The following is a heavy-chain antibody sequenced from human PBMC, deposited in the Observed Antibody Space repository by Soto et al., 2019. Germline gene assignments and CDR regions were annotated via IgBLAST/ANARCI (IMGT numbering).Heavy chain of an antibody. Sequence: PSETLSLTCTVSGDSVSSVGFHWSWLRRPPVKGLEWIGYIYNGCSTYYRRSRESRMHMSLDATRNRYSLRLTSVTAADTAVYFCARAPVGLDTISYFDYWGQGKLVTVSS. J-gene: IGHJ4*02. D-gene: IGHD3-3*01. V-gene: IGHV4-30-4*01. CDR3: ARAPVGLDTISYFDY. CDR1: GDSVSSVGFH. CDR2: IYNGCST.